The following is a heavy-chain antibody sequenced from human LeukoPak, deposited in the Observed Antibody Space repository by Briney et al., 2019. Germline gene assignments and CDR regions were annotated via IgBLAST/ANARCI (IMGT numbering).Heavy chain of an antibody. D-gene: IGHD4-23*01. CDR2: ISVSGADT. Sequence: GGSLRLSCTTSGFIFANYAMAWVRQSPGKGLEWVSTISVSGADTYYADSVRGRFTISRDNSGHILYLQLNRLRVDDTAFYYCPKPLLTPGNWGPGTLVTVSS. CDR3: PKPLLTPGN. V-gene: IGHV3-23*01. CDR1: GFIFANYA. J-gene: IGHJ4*02.